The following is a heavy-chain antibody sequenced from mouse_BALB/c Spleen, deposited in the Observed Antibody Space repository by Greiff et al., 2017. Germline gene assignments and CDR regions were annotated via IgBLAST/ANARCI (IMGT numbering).Heavy chain of an antibody. Sequence: EVQLQQSGPGLVKPSQSLSLTCSVTGYSITSGYYWDWIRQFPGNKLEWLGYISYDGSNNYNPSLKNRISITRDTSKNQFFLKLNSVTTEDTATYDCARDDYVFAYWGQGTLVTVSA. CDR1: GYSITSGYY. V-gene: IGHV3-6*02. J-gene: IGHJ3*01. D-gene: IGHD1-1*02. CDR2: ISYDGSN. CDR3: ARDDYVFAY.